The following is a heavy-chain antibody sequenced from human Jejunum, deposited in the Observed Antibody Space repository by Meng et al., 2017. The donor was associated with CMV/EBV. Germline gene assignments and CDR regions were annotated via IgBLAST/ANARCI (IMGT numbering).Heavy chain of an antibody. J-gene: IGHJ6*02. Sequence: VRQAPGKGLEWVAIISFDGSKTFYADSVKGRFTISRDNSKKTVYLQMNTLRPADTAVYFCARDPVEDVVAVPGRPNYYRYYGLNVWGQGTTVTVSS. CDR3: ARDPVEDVVAVPGRPNYYRYYGLNV. V-gene: IGHV3-30*03. D-gene: IGHD2-15*01. CDR2: ISFDGSKT.